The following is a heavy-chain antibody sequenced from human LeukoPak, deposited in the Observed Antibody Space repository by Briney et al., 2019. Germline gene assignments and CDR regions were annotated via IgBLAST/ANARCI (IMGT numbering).Heavy chain of an antibody. D-gene: IGHD1-26*01. CDR1: GFTFSSSG. Sequence: QPGGSLRLSCAASGFTFSSSGIHGVRQAPGKALEWVSTVSQDGSNRYYGDSVKGRFIISRHNSRNTVYLQMHSLRAEDTAMYFCAKDTPSPNSGFYHYWGQGTPVTVSS. CDR2: VSQDGSNR. V-gene: IGHV3-30*18. CDR3: AKDTPSPNSGFYHY. J-gene: IGHJ4*02.